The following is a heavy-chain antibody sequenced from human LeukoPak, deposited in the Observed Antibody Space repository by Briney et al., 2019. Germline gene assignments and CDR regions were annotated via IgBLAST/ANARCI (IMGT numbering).Heavy chain of an antibody. J-gene: IGHJ5*02. D-gene: IGHD3-22*01. Sequence: GGSLRLSCAASGFTFSSYGMHWVRQAPGKGLEWVAVIWYDGSNKYCADSVKGRFTISRDNSKDTLYLQMNSLRAEDTAVYYCARETYYYDSSGYLNWFDPWGQGTLVTVSS. V-gene: IGHV3-33*01. CDR3: ARETYYYDSSGYLNWFDP. CDR2: IWYDGSNK. CDR1: GFTFSSYG.